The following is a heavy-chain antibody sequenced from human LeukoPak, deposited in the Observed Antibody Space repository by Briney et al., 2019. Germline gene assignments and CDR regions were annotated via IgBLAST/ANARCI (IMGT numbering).Heavy chain of an antibody. D-gene: IGHD6-19*01. Sequence: PGGSLRLSCAASGFTFSSYAMSWVRQAPGKGLEWVSGISGSGRRTYYADSVKGRFTISRDNSKNTLYLQMNSLRAEDTAVYYCAKSAKKGTAVAYDAFDIWGQGTMVTVSS. CDR2: ISGSGRRT. J-gene: IGHJ3*02. V-gene: IGHV3-23*01. CDR1: GFTFSSYA. CDR3: AKSAKKGTAVAYDAFDI.